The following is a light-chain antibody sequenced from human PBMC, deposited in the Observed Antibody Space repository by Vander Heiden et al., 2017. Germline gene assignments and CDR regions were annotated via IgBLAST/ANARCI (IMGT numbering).Light chain of an antibody. V-gene: IGKV4-1*01. CDR2: WAS. Sequence: DIVMTQSPDSPAVSLGERATINCKSSQSVLYSSNNKNYLAWYQQKPGQPPKLLIYWASTRESGVPDRFSGSGSGTDFTLTISSLQAEDVAVYSCHQYYSIPYTFGQGTKLEI. J-gene: IGKJ2*01. CDR1: QSVLYSSNNKNY. CDR3: HQYYSIPYT.